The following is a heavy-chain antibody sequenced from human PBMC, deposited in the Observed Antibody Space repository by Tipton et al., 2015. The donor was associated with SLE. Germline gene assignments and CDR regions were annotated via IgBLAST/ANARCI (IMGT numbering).Heavy chain of an antibody. CDR1: GFTFSSYG. V-gene: IGHV3-30*18. J-gene: IGHJ3*02. CDR2: ISYDGSNK. CDR3: VKDRKRWLTSGAFDI. Sequence: RSLRLSCAASGFTFSSYGMHWVRQAPGKGLEWVAVISYDGSNKYYADSVKGRFTISRDNSKNTLHLQMSSLRAEDTAVYYCVKDRKRWLTSGAFDIWGQGTMVTVSS. D-gene: IGHD5-24*01.